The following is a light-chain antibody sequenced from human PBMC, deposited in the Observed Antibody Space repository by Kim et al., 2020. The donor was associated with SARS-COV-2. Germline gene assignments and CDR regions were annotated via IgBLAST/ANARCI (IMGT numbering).Light chain of an antibody. V-gene: IGLV3-1*01. Sequence: GSPGQTASITCSGDKLGDKYACWYQQKPGQSPVLVIYQDSKRPSGIPERFSGSNSGNTATLTISGTQAMDEADYYCQAWDSSTAWVFGGGTQLTV. CDR3: QAWDSSTAWV. CDR1: KLGDKY. J-gene: IGLJ3*02. CDR2: QDS.